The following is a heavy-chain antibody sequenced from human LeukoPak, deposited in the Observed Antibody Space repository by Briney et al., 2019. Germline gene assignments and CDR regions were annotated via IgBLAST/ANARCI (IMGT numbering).Heavy chain of an antibody. CDR3: ARDNRYGSGSYYRNDAFDI. CDR1: GGSISSYY. D-gene: IGHD3-10*01. V-gene: IGHV4-59*01. CDR2: IYYSGST. Sequence: SETLSLTCTVSGGSISSYYWSWIRQPPGKGLEWIGYIYYSGSTNYNPSLKSRVTISVDTFKNQFSLKLSSVTAADTAVYYCARDNRYGSGSYYRNDAFDIWGQGTMVTVSS. J-gene: IGHJ3*02.